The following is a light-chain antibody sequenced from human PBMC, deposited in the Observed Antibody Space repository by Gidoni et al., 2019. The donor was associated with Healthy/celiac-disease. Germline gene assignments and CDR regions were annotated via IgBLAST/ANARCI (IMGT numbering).Light chain of an antibody. J-gene: IGKJ5*01. V-gene: IGKV1-9*01. CDR2: AAS. Sequence: DIQLTQSPSFLSASVGDRVTITCRASQGISSYLAWYQQKPGRAPKLLIYAASTLQSGVPSKFRSGRSGTEFTLTISSLQPEDFATYYCRQLNSYPLGFGQGTRLEIK. CDR3: RQLNSYPLG. CDR1: QGISSY.